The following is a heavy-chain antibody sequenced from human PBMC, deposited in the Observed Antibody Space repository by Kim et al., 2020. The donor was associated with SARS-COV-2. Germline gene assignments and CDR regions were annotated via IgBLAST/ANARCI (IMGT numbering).Heavy chain of an antibody. CDR2: IYYSGST. D-gene: IGHD3-10*01. Sequence: SETLSLTCTVSGGSISSYYWSWIRQPPGKGLEWIGYIYYSGSTNYNPSLKSRVTISVDTSKNQFSLKLSSVTAADTAVYYCARSSMVRGYGMDVWGQGTT. CDR3: ARSSMVRGYGMDV. CDR1: GGSISSYY. V-gene: IGHV4-59*08. J-gene: IGHJ6*02.